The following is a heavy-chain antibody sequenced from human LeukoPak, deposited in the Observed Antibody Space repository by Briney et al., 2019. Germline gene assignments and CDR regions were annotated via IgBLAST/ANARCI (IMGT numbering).Heavy chain of an antibody. CDR2: IIPILGIA. CDR3: ARVGMIVDFDY. Sequence: SVKVSCKVSGGTFSSYAISWVRQAPGQGLEWMGRIIPILGIANYAQKFQGRVTITADKSTSTAYMELSSLRSEDTAVYYCARVGMIVDFDYWGQGTLVTVSS. CDR1: GGTFSSYA. J-gene: IGHJ4*02. V-gene: IGHV1-69*04. D-gene: IGHD3-22*01.